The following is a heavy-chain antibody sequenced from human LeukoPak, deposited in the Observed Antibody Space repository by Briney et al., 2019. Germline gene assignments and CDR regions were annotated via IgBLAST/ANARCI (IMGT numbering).Heavy chain of an antibody. J-gene: IGHJ4*02. CDR2: MSVIVGST. CDR1: GFTFSSYS. CDR3: AKERPYYYDSSGYWTRYY. V-gene: IGHV3-23*01. D-gene: IGHD3-22*01. Sequence: HAGGSLRLSYAPSGFTFSSYSISWVGQPPRMWLECVSSMSVIVGSTLYAASVEGLFTISRVTSKNTLYLQMNSLRTTGTAIYFCAKERPYYYDSSGYWTRYYWGQGTLVTVSS.